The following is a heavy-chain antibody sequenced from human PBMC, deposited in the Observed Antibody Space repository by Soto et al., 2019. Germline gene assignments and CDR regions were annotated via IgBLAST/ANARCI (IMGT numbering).Heavy chain of an antibody. CDR2: IYSAGST. Sequence: GGSLRLSCAASGLTVSSSYMSWVRQAPGKGLQWVAGIYSAGSTYYANSVKGRFTISRDISTNLVYIQMSSLTDKDKAVYYCARARAPEYSSAIFFDIWGQGAPVTVSS. V-gene: IGHV3-53*01. CDR1: GLTVSSSY. J-gene: IGHJ4*02. CDR3: ARARAPEYSSAIFFDI. D-gene: IGHD5-18*01.